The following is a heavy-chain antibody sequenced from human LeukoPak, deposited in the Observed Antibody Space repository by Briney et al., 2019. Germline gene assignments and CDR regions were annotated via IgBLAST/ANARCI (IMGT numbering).Heavy chain of an antibody. V-gene: IGHV3-9*01. Sequence: GRSLRLSCAASGFTFDDYAMHWVRQAPGKGLEWVSGISWNSGSIGYADSVKGRFTISRDNAKNSLYLQMNSLRAEDTALYYCAKVRLGGFFDYWGQGTLVTVSS. J-gene: IGHJ4*02. CDR1: GFTFDDYA. CDR3: AKVRLGGFFDY. D-gene: IGHD3-16*01. CDR2: ISWNSGSI.